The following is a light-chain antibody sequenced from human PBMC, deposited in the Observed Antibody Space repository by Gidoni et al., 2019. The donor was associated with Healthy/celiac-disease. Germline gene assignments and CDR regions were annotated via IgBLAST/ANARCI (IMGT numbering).Light chain of an antibody. J-gene: IGKJ3*01. CDR2: NAS. CDR3: QQRSNWPT. Sequence: DIALTQSPATLSLSPGERATLSCRASQSVSSYFAGYQQKPGQAPRRLIYNASNRATGIPARFSGSGSGTDFTLTISSLEPEDFAVYYCQQRSNWPTFGPGTKVDIK. CDR1: QSVSSY. V-gene: IGKV3-11*01.